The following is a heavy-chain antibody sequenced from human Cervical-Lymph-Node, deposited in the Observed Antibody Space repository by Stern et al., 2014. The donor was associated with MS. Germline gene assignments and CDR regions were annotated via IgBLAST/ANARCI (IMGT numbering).Heavy chain of an antibody. Sequence: QVQLVESGPGLVKPSETLSLTCTVSGGSISSYYWSWIRQSPGKGLEWLSSIYYSGHTDYNPSLQGRVTVSADTSKNQVSLRLSSVTAADTAVYYCARGFSSSWYGGRFFNYWGQGTLVTVSS. CDR3: ARGFSSSWYGGRFFNY. J-gene: IGHJ4*02. CDR1: GGSISSYY. D-gene: IGHD6-13*01. CDR2: IYYSGHT. V-gene: IGHV4-59*01.